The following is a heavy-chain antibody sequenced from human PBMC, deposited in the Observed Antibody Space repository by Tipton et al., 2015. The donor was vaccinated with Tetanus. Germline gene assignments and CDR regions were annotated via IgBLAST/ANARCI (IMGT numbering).Heavy chain of an antibody. CDR1: GGSISGSSYY. Sequence: TLSLTCSVSGGSISGSSYYWSWIRQPPGKALEWIGSIYYSGSTFYHPSLQSRVTISVDTSKNQFSLKLSSVTAADTAVYYCAGRLGLIRPIDPWGQGTQVIVSS. CDR2: IYYSGST. D-gene: IGHD3-16*01. CDR3: AGRLGLIRPIDP. J-gene: IGHJ5*02. V-gene: IGHV4-39*07.